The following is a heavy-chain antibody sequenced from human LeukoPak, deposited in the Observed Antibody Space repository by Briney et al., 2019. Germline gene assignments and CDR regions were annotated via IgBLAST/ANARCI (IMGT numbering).Heavy chain of an antibody. Sequence: PSETLPLTCTVSGGSISSYYWSWIRQPPGKGLEWIGYIYYSGSTNYNPSLKSRVTISVDTSKNQFSLKLSSVTAADTAVYYCARLWGSGSYYTAYYYGMDVWGQGTTVTVSS. V-gene: IGHV4-59*08. CDR3: ARLWGSGSYYTAYYYGMDV. CDR2: IYYSGST. D-gene: IGHD3-10*01. CDR1: GGSISSYY. J-gene: IGHJ6*02.